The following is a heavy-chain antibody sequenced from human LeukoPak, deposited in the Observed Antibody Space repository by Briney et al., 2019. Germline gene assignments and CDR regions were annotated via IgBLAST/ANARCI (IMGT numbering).Heavy chain of an antibody. CDR3: ARDSGIWYFDL. D-gene: IGHD1-14*01. V-gene: IGHV3-48*01. CDR2: ISSSSSTI. CDR1: GFTFSSYS. J-gene: IGHJ2*01. Sequence: PGGSLRLSCAASGFTFSSYSMNWVRQAPGKGLEWVSYISSSSSTIYYADSVKGRFTISRDNAKNSLYLQTNSLRAEDTAVYYCARDSGIWYFDLWGRGTLVTVSS.